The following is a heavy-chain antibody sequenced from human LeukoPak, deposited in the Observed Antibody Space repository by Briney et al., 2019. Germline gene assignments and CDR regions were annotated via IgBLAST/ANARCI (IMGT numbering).Heavy chain of an antibody. CDR2: TRPDGSET. J-gene: IGHJ4*02. CDR3: ARDASGHYDS. V-gene: IGHV3-7*01. Sequence: GGSLRLSCAASGFIFTNFWMSWVRQAPGKGLEWVANTRPDGSETYYVDSVKGRFTVSRDNAKNSLYLQMNTLRVEDTAVYFCARDASGHYDSWGQGTLVTVSS. D-gene: IGHD5-12*01. CDR1: GFIFTNFW.